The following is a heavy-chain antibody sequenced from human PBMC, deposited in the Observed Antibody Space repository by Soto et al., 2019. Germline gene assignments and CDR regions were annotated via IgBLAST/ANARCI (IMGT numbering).Heavy chain of an antibody. D-gene: IGHD3-10*01. V-gene: IGHV1-69*01. CDR3: VRVTSMVRGVIDNWFDP. J-gene: IGHJ5*02. Sequence: QVPLVQSGAEVKKPGSPVTVSCKASGGTFSSYAIHWVRQAPGQGLEWMGGIIPMYGPAKYAQRFQGRVTITADEPTTTVYMELTSLTSQDTAVYYCVRVTSMVRGVIDNWFDPWGHGTLVTVSS. CDR1: GGTFSSYA. CDR2: IIPMYGPA.